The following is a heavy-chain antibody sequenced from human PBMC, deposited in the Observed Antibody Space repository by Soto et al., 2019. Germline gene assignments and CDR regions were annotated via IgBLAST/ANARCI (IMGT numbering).Heavy chain of an antibody. Sequence: SETLSLTCAVSGGSISSGGYSWSWIRQPPGKGLEWIGYIYHSGSTYYNPSLKSRVTISVDRSKNQFSLKLSSVTAADTAVYYCARGGYSYGLDYWGQGTLVTVSS. CDR2: IYHSGST. J-gene: IGHJ4*02. CDR3: ARGGYSYGLDY. V-gene: IGHV4-30-2*01. D-gene: IGHD5-18*01. CDR1: GGSISSGGYS.